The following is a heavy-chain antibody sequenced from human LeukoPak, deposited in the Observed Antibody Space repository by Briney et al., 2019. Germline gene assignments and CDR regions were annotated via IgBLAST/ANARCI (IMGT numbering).Heavy chain of an antibody. Sequence: GESLKMSCKGSGYSFTSYWISWVRQMPGKGLEWMGRIDPSDSYTNYSPSFQGHVTISADKSISTAYLQWSTLKASDTAMYYCARQGHNFFDYWGQGTLVTVSS. V-gene: IGHV5-10-1*01. CDR3: ARQGHNFFDY. J-gene: IGHJ4*02. CDR2: IDPSDSYT. CDR1: GYSFTSYW.